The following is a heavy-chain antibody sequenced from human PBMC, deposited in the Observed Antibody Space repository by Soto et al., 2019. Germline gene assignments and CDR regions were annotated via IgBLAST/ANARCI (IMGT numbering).Heavy chain of an antibody. V-gene: IGHV4-30-4*01. Sequence: QVQLQESGPGLVKPSQTLSLTCTVSGGSISSGDYYWSWIRQPPGKGLEWIGYIYCSGSTYYNPSLKSRVTISVDTSKNQFSLKLSSVTAADTAVYYCARALPYCSGGSCYSEWFDPWGQGTLVTVSS. CDR3: ARALPYCSGGSCYSEWFDP. D-gene: IGHD2-15*01. CDR1: GGSISSGDYY. CDR2: IYCSGST. J-gene: IGHJ5*02.